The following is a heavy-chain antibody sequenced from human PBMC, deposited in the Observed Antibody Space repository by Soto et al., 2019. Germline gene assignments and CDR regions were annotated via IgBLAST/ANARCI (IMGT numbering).Heavy chain of an antibody. CDR3: ARGQAARPNYYYYGMDV. J-gene: IGHJ6*02. CDR1: GYTFTSYA. D-gene: IGHD6-6*01. CDR2: INAGNGNT. Sequence: VQRVQSGAEEKKPGDTVKVSCKASGYTFTSYAMHWVRQAPGQRLEWMGWINAGNGNTKYSQKFQGRVTITRDTSASTAYMELSSLRSEDTAVYYCARGQAARPNYYYYGMDVWGQGTTVTVSS. V-gene: IGHV1-3*05.